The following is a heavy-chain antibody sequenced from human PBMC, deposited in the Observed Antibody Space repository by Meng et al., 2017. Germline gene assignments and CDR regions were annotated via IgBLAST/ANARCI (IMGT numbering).Heavy chain of an antibody. Sequence: SETLSLTCAVSGGSISSSNWWRWVRQPPGRGQEWIGEIYHSGSTNYNPSLKSRVTISVDNSKNQFSLKLLSVIAADTAVYYCASSMVRGVITDNWGQGTLVTVSS. CDR3: ASSMVRGVITDN. CDR1: GGSISSSNW. J-gene: IGHJ4*02. CDR2: IYHSGST. D-gene: IGHD3-10*01. V-gene: IGHV4-4*02.